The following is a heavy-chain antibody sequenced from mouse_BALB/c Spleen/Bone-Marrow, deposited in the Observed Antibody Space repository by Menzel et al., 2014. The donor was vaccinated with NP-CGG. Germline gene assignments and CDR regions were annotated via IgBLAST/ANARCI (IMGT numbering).Heavy chain of an antibody. Sequence: VKLMESGPGLVQPSQSLSITCTVSGFSLTSYGVHWVRQSPGKGLEWLGVIWSGGSTDYNAAFISRLSISKDNSKSXVLFKMNSLQANDTAIYYCARNSHYYGYYYAMDYWGQGTSVTVSS. J-gene: IGHJ4*01. V-gene: IGHV2-2*02. CDR2: IWSGGST. D-gene: IGHD1-2*01. CDR3: ARNSHYYGYYYAMDY. CDR1: GFSLTSYG.